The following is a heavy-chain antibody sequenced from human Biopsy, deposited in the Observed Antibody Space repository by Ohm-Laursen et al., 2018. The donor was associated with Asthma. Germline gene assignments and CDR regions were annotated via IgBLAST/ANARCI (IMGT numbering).Heavy chain of an antibody. CDR1: GGYTGSSDHH. CDR2: VFWSGST. D-gene: IGHD4-17*01. V-gene: IGHV4-30-4*01. J-gene: IGHJ6*02. Sequence: TLSLTCQVSGGYTGSSDHHWAWIRQAPGKGLEWIGFVFWSGSTHYSRSLERRVSISIDTATNEFSMKLWSVTPADTAVYFCARVVSYGDIYFGIDVWGPGNTVVVS. CDR3: ARVVSYGDIYFGIDV.